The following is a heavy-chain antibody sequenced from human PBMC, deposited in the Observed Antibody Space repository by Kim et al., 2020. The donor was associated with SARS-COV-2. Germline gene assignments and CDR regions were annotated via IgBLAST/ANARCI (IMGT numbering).Heavy chain of an antibody. Sequence: GGSLRLSCVVSGFTFSSYTMHWVRQAPGKGLEWVAFISYDDVTNNYYADSVKGRFTITRDNSEYTLYLQMTSLRGEDTAVYYCARVACIAAAGWHYGMDVWGQGTTVTVSS. J-gene: IGHJ6*01. CDR1: GFTFSSYT. V-gene: IGHV3-30*04. D-gene: IGHD6-13*01. CDR3: ARVACIAAAGWHYGMDV. CDR2: ISYDDVTNN.